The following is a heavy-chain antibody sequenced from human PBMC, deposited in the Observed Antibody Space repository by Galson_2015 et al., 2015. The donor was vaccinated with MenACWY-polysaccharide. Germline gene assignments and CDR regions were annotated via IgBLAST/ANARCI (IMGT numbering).Heavy chain of an antibody. Sequence: SVKVSCKASGYTFTSYDINWVRQATGQGLEWMGWMSPNTAKTGYPQKFQGRVTMTRNNSISTAYMELSSLTSEDTAVYYCARGRRDTAVAAPAAVLLDYWGQGILVTVSS. J-gene: IGHJ4*02. CDR2: MSPNTAKT. CDR3: ARGRRDTAVAAPAAVLLDY. CDR1: GYTFTSYD. V-gene: IGHV1-8*01. D-gene: IGHD6-19*01.